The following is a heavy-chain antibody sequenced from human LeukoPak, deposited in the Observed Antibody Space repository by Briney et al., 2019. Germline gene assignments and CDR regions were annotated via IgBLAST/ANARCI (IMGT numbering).Heavy chain of an antibody. CDR3: ASNTGTVFDN. CDR2: VYCSGKT. V-gene: IGHV4-59*01. J-gene: IGHJ4*02. CDR1: GDFITAYY. D-gene: IGHD1-1*01. Sequence: SETLSLTCTVSGDFITAYYWSWIRQAPGKGLEWIGYVYCSGKTEYNPSLRSRVTISLEMSNHQFSLKLTSVTAADTAVYYCASNTGTVFDNWGQGALVTVSS.